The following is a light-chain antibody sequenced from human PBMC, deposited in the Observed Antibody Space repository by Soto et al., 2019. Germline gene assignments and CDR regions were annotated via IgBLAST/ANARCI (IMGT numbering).Light chain of an antibody. CDR2: QDS. CDR3: QAWDSSTGV. CDR1: KLGDKY. Sequence: SYELTQPPSVSVSPGQTASIICSGDKLGDKYVYWYQQKPGQSPVVVIYQDSKRPPGIPERFSGYNSGNTATLTICGTQAMDEAEYHCQAWDSSTGVFGGGTKLTVL. J-gene: IGLJ3*02. V-gene: IGLV3-1*01.